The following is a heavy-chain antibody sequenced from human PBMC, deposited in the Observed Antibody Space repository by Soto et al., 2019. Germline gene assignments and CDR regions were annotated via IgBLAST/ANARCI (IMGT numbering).Heavy chain of an antibody. J-gene: IGHJ4*02. CDR3: AKDEIWFGEPHA. Sequence: SETLSLTCAVSGGSISSGGYSWSWIRQPPGKGLEWIGYIYHSGSTYYNPSLKSRVTISVDRSKNQFSLKLSSVTAADTAVYYCAKDEIWFGEPHAWGQGTLVTVSS. CDR1: GGSISSGGYS. V-gene: IGHV4-30-2*01. CDR2: IYHSGST. D-gene: IGHD3-10*01.